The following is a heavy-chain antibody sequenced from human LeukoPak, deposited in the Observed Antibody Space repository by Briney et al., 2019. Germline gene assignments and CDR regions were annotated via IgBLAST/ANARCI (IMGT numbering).Heavy chain of an antibody. CDR1: GFTFSSYA. V-gene: IGHV3-30*04. Sequence: GRSLRLSCAASGFTFSSYAMHWVRQAPGKGLEWVAVISYDGSNKYYADSVKGRFTISRDNSKNTLYLQMNSLRAEDTAVYYCARDYRDVLLWFGELSKWGQGTLVTVSS. J-gene: IGHJ4*02. CDR2: ISYDGSNK. CDR3: ARDYRDVLLWFGELSK. D-gene: IGHD3-10*01.